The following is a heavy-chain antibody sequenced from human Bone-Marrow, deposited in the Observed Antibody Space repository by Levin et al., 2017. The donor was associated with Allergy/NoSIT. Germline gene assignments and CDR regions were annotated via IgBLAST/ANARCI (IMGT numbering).Heavy chain of an antibody. CDR1: GYTFTSYF. Sequence: ASVKVSCKASGYTFTSYFMHWLRQAPGQGLEWLGWINTVNGNTKYSQKLQGRLTITRDTSASIVYMDLSSLTSEDTAVYYCARSPSLPWFDSWGQGTLATVSS. V-gene: IGHV1-3*04. CDR2: INTVNGNT. J-gene: IGHJ5*01. CDR3: ARSPSLPWFDS.